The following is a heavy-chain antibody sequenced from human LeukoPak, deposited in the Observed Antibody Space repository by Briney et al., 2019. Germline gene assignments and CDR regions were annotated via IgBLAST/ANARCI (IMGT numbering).Heavy chain of an antibody. CDR2: IWYDGSNK. D-gene: IGHD6-13*01. Sequence: GGSLRLSCAASVFTFSNAWMSWVRQAPGKGLEWVAVIWYDGSNKYYADSVKGRFTISRDNSKNTLYLQMNSLRAEDTAVYYCAKDKMIAAAGPVDYWGQGTLVTVSS. J-gene: IGHJ4*02. CDR3: AKDKMIAAAGPVDY. V-gene: IGHV3-33*06. CDR1: VFTFSNAW.